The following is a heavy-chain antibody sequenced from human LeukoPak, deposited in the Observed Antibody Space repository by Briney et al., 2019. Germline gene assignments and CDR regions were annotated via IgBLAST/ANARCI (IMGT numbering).Heavy chain of an antibody. CDR3: AKAPAGPEYSSSWKFGYNWFDP. Sequence: GGSLRLSCAASGFTFSSYGMSWVRQAPGKRLEWVSSIGDSRGSTYYADSVKGRFTISRDNSKNTLYLQMNSLRAEDTAVYYCAKAPAGPEYSSSWKFGYNWFDPWGQGTLVTVSS. CDR2: IGDSRGST. V-gene: IGHV3-23*01. CDR1: GFTFSSYG. D-gene: IGHD6-13*01. J-gene: IGHJ5*02.